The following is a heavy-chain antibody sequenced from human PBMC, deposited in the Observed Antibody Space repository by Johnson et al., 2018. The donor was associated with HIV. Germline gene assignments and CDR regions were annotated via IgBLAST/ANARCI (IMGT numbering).Heavy chain of an antibody. Sequence: QVQLVESGGGVVQPGRSLRLSCAASGFTFSSYGMHWVRQAPGKGLEWVAVISYDGSNKYYADSVKGRFTISRDNSKNTLYLQMNSLRVADTAVYYCARDRSLWFRELWPRDAFDMWGQGTKITVSS. D-gene: IGHD3-10*01. CDR1: GFTFSSYG. CDR3: ARDRSLWFRELWPRDAFDM. J-gene: IGHJ3*02. CDR2: ISYDGSNK. V-gene: IGHV3-30*03.